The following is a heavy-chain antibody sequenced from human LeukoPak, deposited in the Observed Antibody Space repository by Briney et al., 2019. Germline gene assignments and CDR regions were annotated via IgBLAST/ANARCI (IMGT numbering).Heavy chain of an antibody. CDR1: GYTLKGYY. J-gene: IGHJ4*02. V-gene: IGHV1-2*02. CDR2: INPNSGGT. CDR3: ARQYLYDFWSGYYGY. D-gene: IGHD3-3*01. Sequence: ASLKVSCKASGYTLKGYYMHWVRQAPGQGLEWMGWINPNSGGTNYAQKFQGRVTMTRDTSISTAYMELSRLRSDDTAVYYCARQYLYDFWSGYYGYWGQGTLVTVSS.